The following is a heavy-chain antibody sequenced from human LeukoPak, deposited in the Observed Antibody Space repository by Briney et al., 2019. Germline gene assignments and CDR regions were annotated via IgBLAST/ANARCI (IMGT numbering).Heavy chain of an antibody. CDR1: GYTFTSYD. CDR2: MNPNDGNT. Sequence: ASVTVSCKASGYTFTSYDINWVRQATGQGLEWMGWMNPNDGNTGYAQRFQGRVTLTRDTSMSTAYMELSSLRSEDTAVYYCARGFLGYDTSDYAFSYYWGQGTLVTVSS. V-gene: IGHV1-8*01. D-gene: IGHD3-22*01. CDR3: ARGFLGYDTSDYAFSYY. J-gene: IGHJ4*02.